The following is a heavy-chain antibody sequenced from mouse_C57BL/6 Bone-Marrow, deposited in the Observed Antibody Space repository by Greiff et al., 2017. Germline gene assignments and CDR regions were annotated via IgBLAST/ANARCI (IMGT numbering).Heavy chain of an antibody. V-gene: IGHV2-2*01. J-gene: IGHJ3*01. CDR3: ARGDSSGSWFAY. D-gene: IGHD3-2*02. CDR1: GFSLTSYG. CDR2: IWSGGST. Sequence: VKLMESGPGLVQPSQSLSITCTVSGFSLTSYGVHWVRQSPGKGLEWLGVIWSGGSTDYNAAFISRLSISKDNSKSQVFFKMNSLQADDTAIYSCARGDSSGSWFAYWGQGTLVTVSA.